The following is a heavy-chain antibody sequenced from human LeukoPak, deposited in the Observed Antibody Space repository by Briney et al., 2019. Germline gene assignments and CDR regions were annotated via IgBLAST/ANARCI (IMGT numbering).Heavy chain of an antibody. Sequence: SESLSLTRTLSGGSISSHYRSSIRQPPRKGLEWIGCIYYSVSTNYNPSLKSRVTISVDTSKNQFSLKLSSVTAADTAVYYCARDRRWELRAIDAFDIWGQGTMVTVSS. J-gene: IGHJ3*02. V-gene: IGHV4-59*11. CDR3: ARDRRWELRAIDAFDI. D-gene: IGHD1-26*01. CDR2: IYYSVST. CDR1: GGSISSHY.